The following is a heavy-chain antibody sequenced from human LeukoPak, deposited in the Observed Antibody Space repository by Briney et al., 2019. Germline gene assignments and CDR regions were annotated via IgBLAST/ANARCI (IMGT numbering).Heavy chain of an antibody. CDR2: ISGSGGST. D-gene: IGHD2-2*01. Sequence: GGSLRLSCAASGFTFSSYAMSWVRQTPGKGLEWVSAISGSGGSTYYADSVKGRFTISRDNSKNTLYLQMNSLRAEDTAVYYCALGKRAATSRPSDPWGQGTLVTVSS. V-gene: IGHV3-23*01. CDR3: ALGKRAATSRPSDP. CDR1: GFTFSSYA. J-gene: IGHJ5*02.